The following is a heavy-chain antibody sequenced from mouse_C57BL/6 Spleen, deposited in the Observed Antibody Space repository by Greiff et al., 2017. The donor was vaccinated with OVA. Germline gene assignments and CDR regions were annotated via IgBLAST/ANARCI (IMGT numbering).Heavy chain of an antibody. Sequence: EVKVEESGGGLVQPGGSMKLSCVASGFTFSNYWMNWVRQSPEKGLEWVAQIRLKSDNYATHYAESVKGRFTISRDDSKSSVYLQMNNLRAEDTGIYYCTKLAPYYFDYWGQGTTLTVSS. D-gene: IGHD4-1*01. CDR2: IRLKSDNYAT. J-gene: IGHJ2*01. CDR3: TKLAPYYFDY. V-gene: IGHV6-3*01. CDR1: GFTFSNYW.